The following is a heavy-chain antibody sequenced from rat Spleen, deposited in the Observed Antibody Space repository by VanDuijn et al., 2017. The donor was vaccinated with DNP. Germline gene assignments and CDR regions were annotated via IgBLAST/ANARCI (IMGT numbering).Heavy chain of an antibody. CDR3: TVDRDGSYGVAY. D-gene: IGHD1-12*02. Sequence: EVQLVESGGGLVQPGRTLKLSCIASGFTSSDYNMAWLRQAPKEGLEWVATISNTGDNTYYSDSVKGRFSLSRDNAKSTLYLQMDSLRSEDTATYYCTVDRDGSYGVAYWGQGTLVTVSS. V-gene: IGHV5-7*01. CDR1: GFTSSDYN. CDR2: ISNTGDNT. J-gene: IGHJ3*01.